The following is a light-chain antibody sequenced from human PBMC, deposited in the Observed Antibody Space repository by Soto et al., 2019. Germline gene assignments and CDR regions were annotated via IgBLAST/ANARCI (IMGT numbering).Light chain of an antibody. Sequence: NFMLTQPHSVSASPGKTVTISCTRSSGSIASNYVQWYQQRPGSSPTTVIYEDNQRPSGVPDRFSGSIDSSSNSASLTISGLKTEDEADYYCQSYDSSNQRVFGTGTKLTVL. CDR2: EDN. CDR1: SGSIASNY. V-gene: IGLV6-57*01. CDR3: QSYDSSNQRV. J-gene: IGLJ1*01.